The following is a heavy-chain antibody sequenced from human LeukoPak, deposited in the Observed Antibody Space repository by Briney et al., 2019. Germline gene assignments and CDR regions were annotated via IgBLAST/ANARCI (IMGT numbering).Heavy chain of an antibody. Sequence: GGSLRLSCVASGFTLSDYYMSWVRQAPGKGLEWVAAISGSGGSTYYADSVKGRFTISRDNSKNTLYLQMNSLRAEDTAVYYCARDAYYYDSSGSLYWGQGTLVTVSS. J-gene: IGHJ4*02. CDR1: GFTLSDYY. CDR2: ISGSGGST. D-gene: IGHD3-22*01. V-gene: IGHV3-23*01. CDR3: ARDAYYYDSSGSLY.